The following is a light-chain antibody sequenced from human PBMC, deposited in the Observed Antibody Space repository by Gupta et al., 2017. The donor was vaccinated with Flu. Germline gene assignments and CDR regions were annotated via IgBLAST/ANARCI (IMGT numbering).Light chain of an antibody. V-gene: IGLV2-11*01. J-gene: IGLJ1*01. CDR1: ISDIGASIF. Sequence: LPVSSSGTVTISDIGASIFFSRNQPPPAKDPKLVIDEVSQPPSGVPDRFSGSKSGNTASLTVAELQAEDEDDYYCCTDGGNDVFGTGTKVTVL. CDR3: CTDGGNDV. CDR2: EVS.